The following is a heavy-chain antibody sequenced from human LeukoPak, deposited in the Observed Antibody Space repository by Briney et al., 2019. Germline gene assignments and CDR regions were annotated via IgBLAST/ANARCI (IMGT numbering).Heavy chain of an antibody. J-gene: IGHJ4*02. D-gene: IGHD6-19*01. V-gene: IGHV4-59*01. CDR3: ARGFSSGLIEC. CDR2: IHYSETT. CDR1: GGSIGTYS. Sequence: PSETLSLTCTVSGGSIGTYSWAWVRQPPGRGLEWIGYIHYSETTNYNPSLKSRMTISLDTSKNQFSLKLTSVTAADTAVYMCARGFSSGLIECWGQGSLVTVSS.